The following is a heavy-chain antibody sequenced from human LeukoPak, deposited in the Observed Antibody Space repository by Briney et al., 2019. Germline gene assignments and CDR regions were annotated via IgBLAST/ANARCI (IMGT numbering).Heavy chain of an antibody. D-gene: IGHD3-3*01. CDR1: GYSISSGYY. J-gene: IGHJ6*03. V-gene: IGHV4-38-2*02. Sequence: SETLSLTCAVSGYSISSGYYWGWIRQPPGKGLGWIGSNYHSGSTYYNPSLKSRVTISVDTSKNQFSLKMSSVTAADTAVYYCARDAHYDFWSGYYTGNMDVWGKGTTVTVSS. CDR2: NYHSGST. CDR3: ARDAHYDFWSGYYTGNMDV.